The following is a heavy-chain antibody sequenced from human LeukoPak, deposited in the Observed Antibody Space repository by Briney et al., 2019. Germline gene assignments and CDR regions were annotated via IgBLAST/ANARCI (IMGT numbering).Heavy chain of an antibody. CDR2: ISAYNGNT. Sequence: GASVKVSCKASGYTLTSYGISWVRQPPGQGLECMGWISAYNGNTNYAQKLQGRVTMTTDTSTSTAYMELRSLRSDDTAVYYCARAGAALPAEQWLVRRWFDPWGQGTLVTVSS. D-gene: IGHD6-19*01. V-gene: IGHV1-18*01. CDR1: GYTLTSYG. CDR3: ARAGAALPAEQWLVRRWFDP. J-gene: IGHJ5*02.